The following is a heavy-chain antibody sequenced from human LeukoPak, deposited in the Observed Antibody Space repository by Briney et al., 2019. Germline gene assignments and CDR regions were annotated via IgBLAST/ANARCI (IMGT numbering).Heavy chain of an antibody. CDR3: ARDDYTNYVVDY. V-gene: IGHV3-21*01. Sequence: GGSLRLSCAASGFTFRSFGMNWVRQAPGKGLEWVSSISSSGNYKYYADSVKGRFTISRDNAKNSLSLQVNSLRAEDTAVYFCARDDYTNYVVDYWGQGTPVTVSS. CDR1: GFTFRSFG. J-gene: IGHJ4*02. CDR2: ISSSGNYK. D-gene: IGHD4-11*01.